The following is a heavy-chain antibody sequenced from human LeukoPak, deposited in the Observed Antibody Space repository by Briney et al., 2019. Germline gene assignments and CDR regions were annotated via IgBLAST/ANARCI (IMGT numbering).Heavy chain of an antibody. CDR1: GFTFSSYG. D-gene: IGHD2-15*01. CDR3: AREAPATGAFDI. V-gene: IGHV3-30*03. Sequence: GGSLRLSCAASGFTFSSYGMHWVRQAPGKGLEWVAVISYDGSNKYYADSVKGRFTISRDNSKNTLYLQMNSLRAEDTAVYYCAREAPATGAFDIWGQGTMVTVSS. J-gene: IGHJ3*02. CDR2: ISYDGSNK.